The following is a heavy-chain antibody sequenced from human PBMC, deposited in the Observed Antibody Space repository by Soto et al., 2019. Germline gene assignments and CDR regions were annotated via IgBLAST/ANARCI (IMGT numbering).Heavy chain of an antibody. V-gene: IGHV5-51*01. Sequence: PGESLKISCKASGYSFSFYWIGWVRQMPGKGLEWMAIMYPDDSDIRYSPSFEAHVTISADKSTSTAFLQWSSLKASDTAMYYCATAYVYDFENSNYYRDAFDIWGQGTLVTV. D-gene: IGHD3-22*01. CDR3: ATAYVYDFENSNYYRDAFDI. J-gene: IGHJ3*02. CDR2: MYPDDSDI. CDR1: GYSFSFYW.